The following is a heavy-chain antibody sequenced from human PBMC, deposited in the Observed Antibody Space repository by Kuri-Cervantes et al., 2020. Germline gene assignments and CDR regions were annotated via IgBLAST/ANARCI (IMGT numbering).Heavy chain of an antibody. CDR3: TTGPLTMIVVVIPY. Sequence: GESLKSSCAASGFTFSSYGMHWVRQAPGKGLEWVAVISYDGSNKYYADSVKGRFTISRDNSKNTLYLQMNSLKTEDTAVYYCTTGPLTMIVVVIPYWGQGTLVTVSS. D-gene: IGHD3-22*01. J-gene: IGHJ4*02. CDR1: GFTFSSYG. V-gene: IGHV3-30*03. CDR2: ISYDGSNK.